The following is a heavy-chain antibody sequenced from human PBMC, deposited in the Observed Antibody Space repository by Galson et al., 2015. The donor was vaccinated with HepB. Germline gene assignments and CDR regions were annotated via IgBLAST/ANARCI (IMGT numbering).Heavy chain of an antibody. CDR2: FYYTGNT. CDR1: GGSISSSSYY. J-gene: IGHJ4*02. Sequence: ETLSLTCTVSGGSISSSSYYWGWLRQPPGKGLEWIGSFYYTGNTHYNPSLKSRVTISGDTSKNQFSLKLTSVTAADTAVYYCARHESESKTYAADNWGQGTLVTVSS. CDR3: ARHESESKTYAADN. V-gene: IGHV4-39*01. D-gene: IGHD2-2*01.